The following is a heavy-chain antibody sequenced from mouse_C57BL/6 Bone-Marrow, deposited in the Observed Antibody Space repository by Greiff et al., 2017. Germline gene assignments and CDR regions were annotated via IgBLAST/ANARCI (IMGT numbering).Heavy chain of an antibody. V-gene: IGHV1-26*01. J-gene: IGHJ2*01. D-gene: IGHD3-2*02. Sequence: EVQLQQSGPELVKPGASVKISCKASGYTFTDYYMNWVKQSHGKSLEWIGDINPNNGGTSYNQKFKGKATLTVYKSSSTAYMELRSLTSEDSAVYYCASAAQDFDYWGQGTTLTVSS. CDR2: INPNNGGT. CDR1: GYTFTDYY. CDR3: ASAAQDFDY.